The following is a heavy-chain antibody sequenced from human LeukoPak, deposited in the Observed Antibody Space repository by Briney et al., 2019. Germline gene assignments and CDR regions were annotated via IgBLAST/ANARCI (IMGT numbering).Heavy chain of an antibody. V-gene: IGHV3-23*01. D-gene: IGHD2-21*02. CDR3: AKQESGDDFYFDY. J-gene: IGHJ4*02. Sequence: GGSLRLSCAASGFTFSTYAVSWVCQAPGKGLEWVSGISGSGGSTYYADSVKGRFTISRDNSKNTLFLQMNSLRAEDTAVYYCAKQESGDDFYFDYWGQGTLVTVSS. CDR2: ISGSGGST. CDR1: GFTFSTYA.